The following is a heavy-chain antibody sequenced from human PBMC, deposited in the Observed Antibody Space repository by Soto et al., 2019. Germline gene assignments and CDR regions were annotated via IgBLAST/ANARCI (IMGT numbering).Heavy chain of an antibody. CDR1: GYTFTSYA. D-gene: IGHD3-3*01. CDR3: AREEPYYDCWSGPPYYYYYMDV. V-gene: IGHV1-3*01. Sequence: ASVNVSCKASGYTFTSYAMHWVRQAPGQRLEWMGWINAGNGNTKYSQKFQGRVTITRDTSASTAYMELSSLRSEDTAVYYCAREEPYYDCWSGPPYYYYYMDVWGKGTTVTVSS. CDR2: INAGNGNT. J-gene: IGHJ6*03.